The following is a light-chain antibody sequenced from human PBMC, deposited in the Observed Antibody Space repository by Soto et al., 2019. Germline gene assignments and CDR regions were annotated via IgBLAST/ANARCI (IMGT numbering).Light chain of an antibody. V-gene: IGKV3-20*01. CDR2: GAS. CDR3: QEYGSSRT. CDR1: QSVSSSSY. Sequence: EIVLTQSPGTLSLSPGESATLSCRASQSVSSSSYLAWYQQKPGQDPRLLIYGASSRATGIPDRFSGSGSGTDFTLTIGRLEPEDSAVYYCQEYGSSRTFGQGTKVEIK. J-gene: IGKJ1*01.